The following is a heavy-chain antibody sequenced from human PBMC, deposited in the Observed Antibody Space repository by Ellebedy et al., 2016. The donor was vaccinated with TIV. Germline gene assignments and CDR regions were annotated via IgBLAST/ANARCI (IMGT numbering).Heavy chain of an antibody. CDR1: GFTFSSYA. CDR3: AKDRGRVDTAMVPSY. Sequence: GESLKISCAASGFTFSSYAMSWVRQAPGKGLEWVSAISGSGGSTYYADSVKGRFTISRDNSKNTLYLQMNSLRAEDTAVYYCAKDRGRVDTAMVPSYWGQGTLVTVSS. D-gene: IGHD5-18*01. CDR2: ISGSGGST. J-gene: IGHJ4*02. V-gene: IGHV3-23*01.